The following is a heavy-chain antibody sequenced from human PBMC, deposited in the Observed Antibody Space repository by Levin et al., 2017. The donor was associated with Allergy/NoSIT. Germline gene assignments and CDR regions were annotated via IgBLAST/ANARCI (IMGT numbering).Heavy chain of an antibody. D-gene: IGHD4-17*01. CDR2: ISSSSSYI. CDR1: GFTFSSYS. CDR3: ARDLYGDYRKEFDY. V-gene: IGHV3-21*01. J-gene: IGHJ4*02. Sequence: GESLKISCAASGFTFSSYSMNWVRQAPGKGLEWVSSISSSSSYIYYADSVKGRFTISRDNAKNSLYLQMNSLRAEDTAVYYCARDLYGDYRKEFDYWGQGTLVTVSS.